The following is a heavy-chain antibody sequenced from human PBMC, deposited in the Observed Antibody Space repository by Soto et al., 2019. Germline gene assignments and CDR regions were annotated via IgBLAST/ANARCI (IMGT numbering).Heavy chain of an antibody. CDR1: GGSISSSSYY. CDR3: ARRLCGSHTFAWFGQ. J-gene: IGHJ5*02. Sequence: SATLSLTCTVSGGSISSSSYYWGWIRQPPGKGLEWIGSIYYSGSTYYNPSLKSRLTISVDTSKNQFSLKLSSVTAPATAGYYGARRLCGSHTFAWFGQWGQVTLVDVCS. V-gene: IGHV4-39*01. D-gene: IGHD1-26*01. CDR2: IYYSGST.